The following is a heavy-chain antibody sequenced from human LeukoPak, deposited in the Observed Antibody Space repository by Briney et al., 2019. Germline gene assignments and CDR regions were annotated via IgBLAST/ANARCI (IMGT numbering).Heavy chain of an antibody. CDR1: GFTFGDYA. CDR3: TRTFGYYYFYMDV. J-gene: IGHJ6*03. D-gene: IGHD3-16*01. CDR2: IRTEAYDGAT. Sequence: GGSLRLSCAASGFTFGDYAMSWVRQAPGKGLEWVGFIRTEAYDGATDYGASVKGRFTISKDDSKNIAYLQMNSLNTEDTAVYYCTRTFGYYYFYMDVWGKGTTVIVSS. V-gene: IGHV3-49*04.